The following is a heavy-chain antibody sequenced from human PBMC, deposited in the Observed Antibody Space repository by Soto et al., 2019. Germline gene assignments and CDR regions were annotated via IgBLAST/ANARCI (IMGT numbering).Heavy chain of an antibody. D-gene: IGHD2-21*02. J-gene: IGHJ3*02. CDR1: GYTFTSYY. CDR3: ARESIVVVTAIRSADAFDI. V-gene: IGHV1-46*03. Sequence: ASVKVSCKASGYTFTSYYMHWVRQAPGQGLEWMGIINPSGGSTSYAQKFQGRVTMTRDTSTSTVYMELSSLRSEDTAVYYCARESIVVVTAIRSADAFDIWGQGTMVTVSS. CDR2: INPSGGST.